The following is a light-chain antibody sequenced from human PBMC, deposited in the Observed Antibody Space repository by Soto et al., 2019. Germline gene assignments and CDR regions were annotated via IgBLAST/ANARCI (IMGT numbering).Light chain of an antibody. CDR2: EVT. J-gene: IGLJ1*01. CDR3: SSSISSYTYV. Sequence: QSVLTQPPSVSGSPGQSVTLSCTGTSSDVGIYNGVSWYQQPPGTAPKLMIYEVTNRPSGVPDRFSGSKSGNTASLTISGLQAEDEADYYCSSSISSYTYVFGTGTKVTVL. CDR1: SSDVGIYNG. V-gene: IGLV2-18*02.